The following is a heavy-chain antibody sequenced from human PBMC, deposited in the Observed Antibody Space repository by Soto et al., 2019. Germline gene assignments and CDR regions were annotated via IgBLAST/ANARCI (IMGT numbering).Heavy chain of an antibody. CDR3: ARWGDIVATITGYYGMDV. CDR2: IIPIFGTA. CDR1: GGTFSSYA. Sequence: GASVKVSCKASGGTFSSYAISWVRQAPGQGXEWMGGIIPIFGTANYAQKFQGRVTITADKSTSTAYMELSSLRSEDTAVYYCARWGDIVATITGYYGMDVWGQGTTVTVSS. V-gene: IGHV1-69*06. J-gene: IGHJ6*02. D-gene: IGHD5-12*01.